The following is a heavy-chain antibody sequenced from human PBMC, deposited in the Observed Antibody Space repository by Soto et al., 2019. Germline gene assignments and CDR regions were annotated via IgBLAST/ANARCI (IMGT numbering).Heavy chain of an antibody. Sequence: SETLYLTCAVYGGSFSGYYWSWIRQPPGKGLEWIGDINHSGGTNYSPSLKSRVTISTDMSKNQFSLSLTSLTAADPTRAYCARGLREVIISYYYIARDNGGQGTTVTVS. D-gene: IGHD3-10*01. CDR2: INHSGGT. CDR3: ARGLREVIISYYYIARDN. J-gene: IGHJ6*02. CDR1: GGSFSGYY. V-gene: IGHV4-34*01.